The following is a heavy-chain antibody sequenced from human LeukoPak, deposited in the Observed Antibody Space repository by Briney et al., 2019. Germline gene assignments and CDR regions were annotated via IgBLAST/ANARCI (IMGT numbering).Heavy chain of an antibody. CDR3: SRENGAFSPFGY. Sequence: PSETLSLTCGVSGGSISNTNWWSWVRQPPGQGLEWIGEISLTGLTHHNPSLESRVTVSLDKSKNQLSLNLTSVTAADTAVYYCSRENGAFSPFGYWGQGTLVTVSS. V-gene: IGHV4-4*02. J-gene: IGHJ4*02. D-gene: IGHD2-8*01. CDR1: GGSISNTNW. CDR2: ISLTGLT.